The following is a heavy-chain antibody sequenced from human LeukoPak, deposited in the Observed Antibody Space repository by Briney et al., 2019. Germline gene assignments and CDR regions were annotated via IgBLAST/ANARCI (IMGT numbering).Heavy chain of an antibody. CDR1: GYTFTGYY. J-gene: IGHJ6*03. Sequence: GASVKVSCKASGYTFTGYYMHWVRQAPGQGLEWMGWINPNSGGTNYAQKFQGRVTMTRDTSISTAYMELSRLRSDDTAVYYCATEPNMVRGVPMDVWGKGTTVTVSS. V-gene: IGHV1-2*02. D-gene: IGHD3-10*01. CDR3: ATEPNMVRGVPMDV. CDR2: INPNSGGT.